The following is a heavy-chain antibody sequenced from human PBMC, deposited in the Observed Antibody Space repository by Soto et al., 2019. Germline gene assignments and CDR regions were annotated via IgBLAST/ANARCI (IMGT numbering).Heavy chain of an antibody. D-gene: IGHD2-21*02. CDR2: IFYSGST. CDR1: SGSISGYY. CDR3: VHYGGDSRWYFDV. V-gene: IGHV4-59*01. J-gene: IGHJ2*01. Sequence: PSETLSLTCTVSSGSISGYYWSWIRQPPGKGLEWIGCIFYSGSTKYNPSLKSRATISIDKSERQFSLKLSSLTAADTAVYYCVHYGGDSRWYFDVWGRGTLVTV.